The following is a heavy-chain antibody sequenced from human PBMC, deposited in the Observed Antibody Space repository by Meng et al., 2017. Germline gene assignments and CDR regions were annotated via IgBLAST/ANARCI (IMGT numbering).Heavy chain of an antibody. Sequence: GESLKISCAASGFTVSSNYMSWVRQAPGKGLEWVSVIYSGGSTYYADSVKGRFTISRDNSKNTLYLQMNSLRAEDTAVYYCARPILGYCSGGSCYETLNAFDIWGQGTMVTVSS. CDR1: GFTVSSNY. J-gene: IGHJ3*02. D-gene: IGHD2-15*01. V-gene: IGHV3-66*02. CDR3: ARPILGYCSGGSCYETLNAFDI. CDR2: IYSGGST.